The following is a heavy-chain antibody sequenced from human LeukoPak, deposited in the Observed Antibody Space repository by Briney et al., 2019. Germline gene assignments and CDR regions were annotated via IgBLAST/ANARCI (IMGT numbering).Heavy chain of an antibody. CDR3: AKGWTTVVTTNTGIDY. J-gene: IGHJ4*02. CDR2: ISGSGGST. V-gene: IGHV3-23*01. Sequence: GGSLRLSCAASGFTFSNYAMSWVRQAPGKGLEWVSAISGSGGSTYYADSVKGRFTISRDNSKNTLYLQMNSLRAEDTAVYYCAKGWTTVVTTNTGIDYWGQGTLVTVSS. D-gene: IGHD4-23*01. CDR1: GFTFSNYA.